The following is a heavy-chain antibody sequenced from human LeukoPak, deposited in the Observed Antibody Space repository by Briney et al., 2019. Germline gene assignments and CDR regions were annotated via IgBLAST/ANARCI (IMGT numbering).Heavy chain of an antibody. CDR2: FYSSGST. Sequence: GGSLRLSCAVSGFTVSSNYMGWVRQAPGKGPEWVSVFYSSGSTYYADSVKGRFTISRDNSENTLFLQMNTLRAEDTAVYYCARLEKKSYYYMDVWGKGTTVTVSS. D-gene: IGHD1-1*01. V-gene: IGHV3-53*01. CDR3: ARLEKKSYYYMDV. CDR1: GFTVSSNY. J-gene: IGHJ6*03.